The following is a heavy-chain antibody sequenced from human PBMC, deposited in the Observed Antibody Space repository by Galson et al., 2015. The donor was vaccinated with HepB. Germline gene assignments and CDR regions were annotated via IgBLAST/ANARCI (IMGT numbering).Heavy chain of an antibody. CDR2: IVVGSGNT. Sequence: SVKVSCKASGFTFTSSAMQWVRQARGQRLEWIGWIVVGSGNTNYAQKFQERVTITRDMSTSTAYMELSSLRSEDTAVYYCAADSPDAPRGYYYYYMDVWGKGTTVTVSS. V-gene: IGHV1-58*02. CDR3: AADSPDAPRGYYYYYMDV. J-gene: IGHJ6*03. CDR1: GFTFTSSA. D-gene: IGHD1-14*01.